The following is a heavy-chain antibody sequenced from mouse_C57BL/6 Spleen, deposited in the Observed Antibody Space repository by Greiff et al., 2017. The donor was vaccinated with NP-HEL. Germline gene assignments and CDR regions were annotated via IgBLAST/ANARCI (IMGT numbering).Heavy chain of an antibody. CDR3: ARGTTDLLYYFDY. Sequence: EVKLVESGGGLVKPGGSLKLSCAASGFTFSDYGMHWVRQAPEKGLEWVAYISSGSSTIYYADTVKGRFTISRDNAKNTLFLQMTSLRSEDTAMYYCARGTTDLLYYFDYWGQGTTLTVSS. V-gene: IGHV5-17*01. D-gene: IGHD2-12*01. J-gene: IGHJ2*01. CDR1: GFTFSDYG. CDR2: ISSGSSTI.